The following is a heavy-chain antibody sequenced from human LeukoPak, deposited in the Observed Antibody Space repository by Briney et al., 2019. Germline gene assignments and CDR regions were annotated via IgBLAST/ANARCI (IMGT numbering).Heavy chain of an antibody. Sequence: PGGSLRLSCAASGFTFSSYGMHWVRQAPGKGLEWVAVIWYDGSNKYYADSVKGRFTISRDNSKNTLYLQMNSLRAEDTAVYYCARGTTVTTVFDYWGQGTLVTVSS. CDR2: IWYDGSNK. D-gene: IGHD4-17*01. J-gene: IGHJ4*02. CDR1: GFTFSSYG. CDR3: ARGTTVTTVFDY. V-gene: IGHV3-33*01.